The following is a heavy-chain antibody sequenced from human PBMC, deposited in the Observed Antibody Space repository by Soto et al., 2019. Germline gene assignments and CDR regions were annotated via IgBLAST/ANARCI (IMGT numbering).Heavy chain of an antibody. CDR2: ISYDGNNE. D-gene: IGHD3-22*01. J-gene: IGHJ4*02. CDR1: GFIFSAYG. V-gene: IGHV3-30*18. CDR3: AKDTYYHDTTGYYVFDY. Sequence: QVQLVESGGGVVQPGRSLRLSCAASGFIFSAYGIHWVRQAPGKGLEWVAVISYDGNNEHYADSVKGRFTISRDNSKKTLFLQRSSLVAEDTAVYYCAKDTYYHDTTGYYVFDYWGQGTLVTVSS.